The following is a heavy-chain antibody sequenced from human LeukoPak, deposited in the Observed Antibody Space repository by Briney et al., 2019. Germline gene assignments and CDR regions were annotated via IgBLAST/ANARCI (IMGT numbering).Heavy chain of an antibody. V-gene: IGHV4-59*01. CDR1: GGSISSYY. D-gene: IGHD3-9*01. CDR2: IYYSGST. Sequence: SETLSLTCTVSGGSISSYYWSWLRQPPGMGLESIGYIYYSGSTNYHPSLKCRVTISVDASRDQFSLKLSSVAAADTAVYCCARGDYDILTGALHYFDYWGQGTLVTVSS. J-gene: IGHJ4*02. CDR3: ARGDYDILTGALHYFDY.